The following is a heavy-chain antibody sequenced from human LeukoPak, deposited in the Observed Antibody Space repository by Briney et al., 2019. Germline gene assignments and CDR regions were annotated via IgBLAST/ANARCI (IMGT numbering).Heavy chain of an antibody. CDR2: IIPIFGTA. V-gene: IGHV1-69*13. J-gene: IGHJ2*01. CDR3: ARCYDYGDYGAQDL. Sequence: ASVKVSCKASGGTFSSYAISWVRQAPGQGLEWMGGIIPIFGTANYAQKFQGRVTITADESTSTAYMELSGLRSEDTAVYYCARCYDYGDYGAQDLWGRGTLVTVSS. D-gene: IGHD4-17*01. CDR1: GGTFSSYA.